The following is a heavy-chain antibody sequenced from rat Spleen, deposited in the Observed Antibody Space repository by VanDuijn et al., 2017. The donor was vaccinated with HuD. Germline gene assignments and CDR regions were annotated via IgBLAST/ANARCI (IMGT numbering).Heavy chain of an antibody. CDR3: ARQWDY. CDR2: ISYDGSRI. V-gene: IGHV5-29*01. Sequence: EVQLVESDGGLVQPGRSLKLSCAASGFIFSDHYVAWVRQAPTKGLEWVAIISYDGSRIYYRDSVKGRFTISRDNAKSILYLQMDSLRSEDTATYYCARQWDYWGQGVMVTVSS. CDR1: GFIFSDHY. J-gene: IGHJ2*01.